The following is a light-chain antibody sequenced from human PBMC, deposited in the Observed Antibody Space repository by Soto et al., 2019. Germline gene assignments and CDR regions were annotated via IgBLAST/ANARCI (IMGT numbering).Light chain of an antibody. Sequence: EIVLTQSPGTLSLSPGERATLSCRASQSVTTNRLAWYQQKAGQAPRLLIYDVSSRATGIPDRFSGSGSGTDCTLTSSRLEPEDLAVDYCQQYGNSPQTFGQGTRLEIE. V-gene: IGKV3-20*01. CDR2: DVS. CDR1: QSVTTNR. J-gene: IGKJ5*01. CDR3: QQYGNSPQT.